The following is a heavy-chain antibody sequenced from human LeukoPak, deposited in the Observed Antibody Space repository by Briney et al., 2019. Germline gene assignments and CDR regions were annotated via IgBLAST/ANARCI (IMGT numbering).Heavy chain of an antibody. CDR2: IIPIFGIA. J-gene: IGHJ5*02. D-gene: IGHD6-19*01. CDR3: AKGREIAVAGFEDWFDP. Sequence: SVKVSCKASGGTFSSYAISWGRRAPGQGLEWVGRIIPIFGIANYAQKFLGRVTITADKPTSTAYMELSSLRSEDTAVYDCAKGREIAVAGFEDWFDPWGQGTLVTVSS. CDR1: GGTFSSYA. V-gene: IGHV1-69*04.